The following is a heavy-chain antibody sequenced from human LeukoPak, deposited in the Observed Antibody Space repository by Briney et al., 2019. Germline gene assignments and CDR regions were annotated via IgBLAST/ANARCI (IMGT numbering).Heavy chain of an antibody. CDR3: AKGGYTTSFDP. J-gene: IGHJ5*02. Sequence: GGSLRLSCAASGFTFSEYSMSWVRQAPGKGLEWVSNIRSNGRDTYYTDSVKGRFTISRDNSKNTLYLKMNSLRAEDTAVYYCAKGGYTTSFDPWGQGTLVTVSS. D-gene: IGHD2-15*01. CDR2: IRSNGRDT. CDR1: GFTFSEYS. V-gene: IGHV3-23*01.